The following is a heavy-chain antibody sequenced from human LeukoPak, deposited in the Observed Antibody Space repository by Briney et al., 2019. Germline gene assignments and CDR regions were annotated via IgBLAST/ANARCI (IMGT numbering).Heavy chain of an antibody. V-gene: IGHV3-11*06. J-gene: IGHJ4*02. Sequence: GGSLRLSCAASGFTFSDYYMSWIRQAPGKGLERVSYISSSSSYANYADSVKGRFTISRDNAKNSLYLQMNSLRAEDTAVYYCARVVRDSGWYYFDYWGQGALVTVSS. CDR1: GFTFSDYY. CDR2: ISSSSSYA. CDR3: ARVVRDSGWYYFDY. D-gene: IGHD6-19*01.